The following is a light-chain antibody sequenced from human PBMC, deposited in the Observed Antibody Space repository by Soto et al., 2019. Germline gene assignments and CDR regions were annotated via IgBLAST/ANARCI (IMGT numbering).Light chain of an antibody. Sequence: EIVLTQSPGTLSLSPVERATLSGMASQSISSSYLAWYQQKPVQAPRLLIYGASNRATGIPARFSGSGSGTDFTLTISSLEPEDFAVYYCQQRSNWPPTFGQGTRLEIK. CDR1: QSISSSY. CDR3: QQRSNWPPT. CDR2: GAS. V-gene: IGKV3D-20*02. J-gene: IGKJ5*01.